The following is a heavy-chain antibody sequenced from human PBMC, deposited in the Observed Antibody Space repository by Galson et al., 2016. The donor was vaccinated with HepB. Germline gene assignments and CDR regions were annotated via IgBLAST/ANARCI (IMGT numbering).Heavy chain of an antibody. Sequence: SLRFSCAASGFVFSNFGLSWVRQAPGKGLEWVASISTRRTAYYSDSVQGRFTISRDNSNNTLYLQMNGLRAEDTAVYYCAKERLVRRIFDLWGQGTLLTVSS. D-gene: IGHD1-1*01. J-gene: IGHJ4*02. V-gene: IGHV3-23*01. CDR3: AKERLVRRIFDL. CDR2: ISTRRTA. CDR1: GFVFSNFG.